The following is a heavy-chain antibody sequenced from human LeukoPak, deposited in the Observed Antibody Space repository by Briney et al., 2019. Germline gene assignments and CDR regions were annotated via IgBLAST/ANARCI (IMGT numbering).Heavy chain of an antibody. CDR1: GGSISSSSYY. J-gene: IGHJ5*02. CDR2: IYYSGTT. V-gene: IGHV4-39*01. Sequence: SETLSLTCTVSGGSISSSSYYWGWIRQPPGKGLEWIGSIYYSGTTYYSPSLKSRVTKSVDTSRNQFSLKLSSVTAADTAVYYCARQPSRYCSGGSCYPTWGQGTWSPSPQ. CDR3: ARQPSRYCSGGSCYPT. D-gene: IGHD2-15*01.